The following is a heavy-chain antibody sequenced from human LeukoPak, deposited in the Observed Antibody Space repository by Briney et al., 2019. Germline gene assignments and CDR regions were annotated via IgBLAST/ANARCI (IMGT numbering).Heavy chain of an antibody. CDR1: GFTFSRYS. V-gene: IGHV3-21*01. Sequence: PGGSLRLSCAASGFTFSRYSMNWVRQAPGKGLEWVSSISSSSSYIYYGDSVKGRLTISRDNAQNSVYLQMNSLRPEDTGVYYCARVESGWADYWGQGALVSVSS. D-gene: IGHD6-19*01. CDR3: ARVESGWADY. J-gene: IGHJ4*02. CDR2: ISSSSSYI.